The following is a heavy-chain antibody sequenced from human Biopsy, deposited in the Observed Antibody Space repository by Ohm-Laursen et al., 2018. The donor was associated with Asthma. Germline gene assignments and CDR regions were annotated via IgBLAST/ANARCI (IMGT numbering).Heavy chain of an antibody. CDR2: INSVFGTI. J-gene: IGHJ4*02. CDR3: ARKAGSCISRTCYSLDF. V-gene: IGHV1-69*13. D-gene: IGHD2-2*01. CDR1: GGTFNTYV. Sequence: LVKVSCKSLGGTFNTYVIGWVRQAPGQGLEWMGGINSVFGTITYPQKFQDRVTITADDSTSTVYMELSSLRSEDTAVYYCARKAGSCISRTCYSLDFWGQGTLVTVSS.